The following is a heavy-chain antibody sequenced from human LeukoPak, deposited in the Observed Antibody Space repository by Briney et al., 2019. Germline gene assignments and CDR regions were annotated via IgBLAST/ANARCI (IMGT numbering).Heavy chain of an antibody. J-gene: IGHJ4*02. D-gene: IGHD2-21*01. CDR3: AKSDCGTIGCKLLNY. CDR1: GFTFSTYS. V-gene: IGHV3-48*01. CDR2: ISRSNTI. Sequence: GGSLRLSCVASGFTFSTYSMNWVRQAPGKGLEWVSYISRSNTIYYADSVKGRFTVSRDNSKNTLSLQLNSLRAEDTAIYYCAKSDCGTIGCKLLNYWGQGTLVTVSS.